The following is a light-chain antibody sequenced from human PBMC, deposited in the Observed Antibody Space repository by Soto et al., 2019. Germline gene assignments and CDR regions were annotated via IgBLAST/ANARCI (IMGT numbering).Light chain of an antibody. J-gene: IGKJ1*01. CDR1: RSISDW. Sequence: DIQMTQSHSTLSASVGDRVTITCRASRSISDWLAWYQQKPGKAPELLIFDASSLKSGVPSRFSGSGSGTEFTLTISRLQPDDVSTYYCLQYSSHSWTFGQGTKVEIK. V-gene: IGKV1-5*01. CDR2: DAS. CDR3: LQYSSHSWT.